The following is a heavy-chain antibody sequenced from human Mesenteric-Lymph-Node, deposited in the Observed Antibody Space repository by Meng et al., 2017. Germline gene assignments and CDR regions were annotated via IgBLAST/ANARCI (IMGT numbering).Heavy chain of an antibody. J-gene: IGHJ6*02. CDR2: INSDGSST. CDR3: ASTLARSSWYGNYYYGMAV. D-gene: IGHD6-13*01. V-gene: IGHV3-74*01. CDR1: GFTFSSYW. Sequence: GESLKISCAASGFTFSSYWMHWVRQAPGKGLVWVSRINSDGSSTSYADSVKGRFTISRDNAKNTLYLQMNSLRAEDTAVYYCASTLARSSWYGNYYYGMAVWGQGTMVTVSS.